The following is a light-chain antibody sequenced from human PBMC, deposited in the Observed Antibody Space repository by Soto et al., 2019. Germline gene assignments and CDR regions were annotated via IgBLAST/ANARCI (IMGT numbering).Light chain of an antibody. CDR2: KVS. Sequence: DIQMTQSPSTLSASVGDSVTITCRARPTISSWLAWYQQKQGKAPKLLIYKVSTLESGVPSRFSGSGSGTEFTLTISSLQPDDFATYYCKQYSGVWTFGHGTKVEIK. CDR1: PTISSW. V-gene: IGKV1-5*03. CDR3: KQYSGVWT. J-gene: IGKJ1*01.